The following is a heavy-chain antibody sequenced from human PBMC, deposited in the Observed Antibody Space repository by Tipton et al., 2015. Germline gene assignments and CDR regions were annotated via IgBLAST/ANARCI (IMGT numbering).Heavy chain of an antibody. CDR2: FFYSGST. V-gene: IGHV4-39*01. CDR1: GGSITSSTYY. CDR3: ARRGRSGRWDWFDP. D-gene: IGHD6-19*01. J-gene: IGHJ5*02. Sequence: TLSLTCTVSGGSITSSTYYWGWIRQPPGKGLEWIGSFFYSGSTYYTPSLKSRVPISADTPKHQFSLKVTSVTAADTATYYCARRGRSGRWDWFDPWGHGTLVTVSS.